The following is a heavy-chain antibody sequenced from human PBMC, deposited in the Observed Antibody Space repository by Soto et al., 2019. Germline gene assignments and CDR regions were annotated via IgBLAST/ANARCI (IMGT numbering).Heavy chain of an antibody. CDR1: GLGVRNNY. V-gene: IGHV3-53*01. Sequence: GGSLRLSCTAYGLGVRNNYMSWVRQAPGMGLEWVSVIYNDGTTYYADSVKGRFTLSRDTSKNTLSLQMDSLRAEDTAVYYCARDFAYSSPAAFDIWGQGTMVTVSS. CDR3: ARDFAYSSPAAFDI. D-gene: IGHD3-16*01. J-gene: IGHJ3*02. CDR2: IYNDGTT.